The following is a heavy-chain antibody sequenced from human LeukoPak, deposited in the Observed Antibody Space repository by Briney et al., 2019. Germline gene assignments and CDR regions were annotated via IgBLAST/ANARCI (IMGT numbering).Heavy chain of an antibody. CDR3: ARDRIAALNGTFDI. Sequence: SVKVSCKASGGTFSSYATSWVRQAPGQGLEWMGGIIPIFGTANYAQKFQGRVTITTDESTSTAYMELSSLRSEDTAVYYCARDRIAALNGTFDIWGQGTMVTVSS. J-gene: IGHJ3*02. CDR1: GGTFSSYA. V-gene: IGHV1-69*05. CDR2: IIPIFGTA. D-gene: IGHD6-6*01.